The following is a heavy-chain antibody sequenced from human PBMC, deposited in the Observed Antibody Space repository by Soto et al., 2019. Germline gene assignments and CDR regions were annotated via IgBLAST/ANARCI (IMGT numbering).Heavy chain of an antibody. CDR2: IKEDGSEK. J-gene: IGHJ4*02. CDR3: ARGYGDLDY. V-gene: IGHV3-7*01. D-gene: IGHD4-17*01. CDR1: GFTFSSYW. Sequence: EVQLVESGGGLVQPGGSLRLSCAASGFTFSSYWMTGVRQAPGKGLEWVANIKEDGSEKYYVDSVKGRFTISRDNARNSLYLQMNILRAEDTAVYYCARGYGDLDYWGQGTLVTVSS.